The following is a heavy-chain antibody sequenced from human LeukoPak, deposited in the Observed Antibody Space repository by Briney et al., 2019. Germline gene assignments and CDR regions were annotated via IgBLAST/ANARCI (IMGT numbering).Heavy chain of an antibody. D-gene: IGHD2-21*02. J-gene: IGHJ4*02. CDR2: ISYDGSK. Sequence: GRSLRLSCAASGFTFSSYGIHWVRQAPGKGLEWVAVISYDGSKYYADSVKGRFTISRDNSKNTLYLQMNSLRTEDTAVYSCAKDRWAYCGGDCFLDYWGQGTLVTVSS. CDR3: AKDRWAYCGGDCFLDY. CDR1: GFTFSSYG. V-gene: IGHV3-30*18.